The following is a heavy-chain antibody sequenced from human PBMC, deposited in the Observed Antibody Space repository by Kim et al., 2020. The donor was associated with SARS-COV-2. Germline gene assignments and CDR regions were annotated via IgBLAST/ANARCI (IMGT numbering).Heavy chain of an antibody. J-gene: IGHJ6*02. CDR1: GGSFSGYY. D-gene: IGHD3-16*02. V-gene: IGHV4-34*01. Sequence: SETLSLTCAVYGGSFSGYYWSWIRQPPGKGLEWIGEINHSGSTNYNPSLKSRVTISVDTSKNQFSLKLSSVTAADTAVDYCACEDQREVYVWGSYRYTYYYGVDVWGQGTTVTVSS. CDR3: ACEDQREVYVWGSYRYTYYYGVDV. CDR2: INHSGST.